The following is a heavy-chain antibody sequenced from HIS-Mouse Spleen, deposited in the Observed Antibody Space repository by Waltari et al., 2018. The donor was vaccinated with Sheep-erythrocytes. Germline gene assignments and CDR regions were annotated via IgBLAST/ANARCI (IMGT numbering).Heavy chain of an antibody. CDR1: GYTFTVYY. Sequence: QVQLVQSGAEVKKPGASVKVSCKASGYTFTVYYMHWVRQAPGQGLEWMGWVNPKSGGKNYAQKLQGRVTMTRDTSISTAYMELSRLRSDDTAVYYCARGYCSSTSCYGYFQHWGQGTLVTVSS. D-gene: IGHD2-2*01. J-gene: IGHJ1*01. CDR2: VNPKSGGK. V-gene: IGHV1-2*02. CDR3: ARGYCSSTSCYGYFQH.